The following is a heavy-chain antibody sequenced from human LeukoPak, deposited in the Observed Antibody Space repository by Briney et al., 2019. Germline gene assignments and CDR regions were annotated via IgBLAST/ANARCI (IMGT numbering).Heavy chain of an antibody. V-gene: IGHV4-34*01. Sequence: SETLSLTCAVYGGSFSGYYWSWIRQPPGKGLEWIGEINHSGSTNYNPSLKSRVTISVDTSKNQFSLKLSSVTAADTAVYYCARGRKSSIAAGFDYWGQGTQVTVSS. D-gene: IGHD6-6*01. CDR1: GGSFSGYY. CDR3: ARGRKSSIAAGFDY. J-gene: IGHJ4*02. CDR2: INHSGST.